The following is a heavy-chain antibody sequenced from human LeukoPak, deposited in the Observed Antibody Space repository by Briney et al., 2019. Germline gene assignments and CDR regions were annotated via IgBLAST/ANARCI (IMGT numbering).Heavy chain of an antibody. Sequence: SETLSLTCAVYGGSFSGYYWSWIRQPPGKGLEWIGEINHSGSTNYNPSLKSRVTISVDTSKNQFSLKLSSVTAADTAVYYCARGAPVLRYFDWLSPPAKNYALDYWGQGTLVTVSS. D-gene: IGHD3-9*01. CDR2: INHSGST. CDR3: ARGAPVLRYFDWLSPPAKNYALDY. CDR1: GGSFSGYY. V-gene: IGHV4-34*01. J-gene: IGHJ4*02.